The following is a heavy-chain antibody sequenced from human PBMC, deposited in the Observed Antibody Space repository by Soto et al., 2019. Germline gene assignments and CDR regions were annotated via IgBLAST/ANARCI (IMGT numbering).Heavy chain of an antibody. Sequence: PSETLSLTCALSGGSISSSNWWSWVRQPPGKELEWIGEIHHSGSTNYKSSLKSRVTISVDKSKNQFSLKLTSVTAAVTSVYFFSSNGYGDGWYLFDYCG. D-gene: IGHD6-19*01. CDR2: IHHSGST. CDR3: SSNGYGDGWYLFDY. J-gene: IGHJ4*01. V-gene: IGHV4-4*02. CDR1: GGSISSSNW.